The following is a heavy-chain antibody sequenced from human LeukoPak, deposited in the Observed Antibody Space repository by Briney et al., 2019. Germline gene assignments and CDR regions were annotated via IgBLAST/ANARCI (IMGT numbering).Heavy chain of an antibody. CDR2: IYNSGSI. CDR1: GASVSSSY. J-gene: IGHJ4*02. V-gene: IGHV4-4*07. CDR3: ANSISMDFEY. D-gene: IGHD2/OR15-2a*01. Sequence: SETLFLTCTVSGASVSSSYWNWIRQPAGKGLEWIGRIYNSGSINYNPSLESRVTIPVDRSKNQFSLKLTSVTAADTAVYYCANSISMDFEYWGQGILVTVSS.